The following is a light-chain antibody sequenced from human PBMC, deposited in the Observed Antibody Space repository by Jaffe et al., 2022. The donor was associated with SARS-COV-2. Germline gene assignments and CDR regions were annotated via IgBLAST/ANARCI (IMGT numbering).Light chain of an antibody. CDR2: ATN. V-gene: IGLV8-61*01. CDR3: ALYMGSAFWV. J-gene: IGLJ3*02. Sequence: QTVVTQETSLSVSPGGTVTVTCGLRSGPVSTGYYPSWYQQTPGQAPRTLIYATNTRSSGVPDRFSGSILGNKAALTITGAQADDESVYNCALYMGSAFWVFGGGTKLTVL. CDR1: SGPVSTGYY.